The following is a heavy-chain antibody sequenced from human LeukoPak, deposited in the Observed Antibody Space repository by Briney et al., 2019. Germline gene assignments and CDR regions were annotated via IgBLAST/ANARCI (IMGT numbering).Heavy chain of an antibody. V-gene: IGHV1-2*02. CDR3: ARTGYSSSWYEIRWFDP. J-gene: IGHJ5*02. CDR1: GYTFTGYY. D-gene: IGHD6-13*01. CDR2: INPNSGGT. Sequence: GASVKVSCKASGYTFTGYYMHWVRRAPGQGLEWMGWINPNSGGTNYAQKFQGRVTMTRDTSISTAYMELSRLRSDDTAVYYCARTGYSSSWYEIRWFDPWGQGTLVTVSS.